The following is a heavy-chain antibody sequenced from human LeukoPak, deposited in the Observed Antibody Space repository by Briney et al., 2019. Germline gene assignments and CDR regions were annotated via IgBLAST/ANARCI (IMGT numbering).Heavy chain of an antibody. CDR3: ATIPPGAFDI. D-gene: IGHD2-2*02. V-gene: IGHV3-30*03. CDR2: ISYDGSNK. CDR1: GFTFSTYG. J-gene: IGHJ3*02. Sequence: GGSLRLSCSASGFTFSTYGMHWVRQAPGKGLEWVAVISYDGSNKYYADSVKGRFTISRDNSKNTLYLQMNSLRAEDTAAYYCATIPPGAFDIWGQGTMVTVSS.